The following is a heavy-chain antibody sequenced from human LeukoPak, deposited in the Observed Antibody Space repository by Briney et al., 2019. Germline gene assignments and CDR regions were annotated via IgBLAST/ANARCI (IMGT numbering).Heavy chain of an antibody. V-gene: IGHV3-74*01. CDR2: IKGDGIST. CDR3: ARDRYSGSYSDY. D-gene: IGHD1-26*01. Sequence: GGSLRLSCAASGFDFSSNWMHWVRHAPGQGLVWVSRIKGDGISTNYADSVKGRFTISRDNAKNTLYLQMNSLRAEDTAVYYCARDRYSGSYSDYWGQGTLVTVSS. J-gene: IGHJ4*02. CDR1: GFDFSSNW.